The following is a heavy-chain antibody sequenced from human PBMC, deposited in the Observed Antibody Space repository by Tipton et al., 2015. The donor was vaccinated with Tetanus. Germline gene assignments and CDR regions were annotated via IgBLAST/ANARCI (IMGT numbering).Heavy chain of an antibody. Sequence: TLSLTCIVSGGSISSSSYYWGWIRQPPGKGLEWIGSISYKGSTYYNPALKSRVTMSVDTSKNQFSLRLRFVTAADTAVFYCAGLYYYDSASYPLYWGQGTLVTVSS. D-gene: IGHD3-10*01. CDR1: GGSISSSSYY. CDR2: ISYKGST. CDR3: AGLYYYDSASYPLY. J-gene: IGHJ4*02. V-gene: IGHV4-39*01.